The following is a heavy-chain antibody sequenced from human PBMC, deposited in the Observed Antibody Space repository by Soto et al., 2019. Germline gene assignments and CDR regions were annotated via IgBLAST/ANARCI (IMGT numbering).Heavy chain of an antibody. J-gene: IGHJ4*02. CDR1: GFTFSSYG. V-gene: IGHV3-30*18. D-gene: IGHD4-17*01. CDR2: ISYDGSNT. Sequence: QVQLVESGGGVVQPGRSLRLSCAASGFTFSSYGMHGVRQAPGKGLEWVAVISYDGSNTYYADSVKGRFTIARDNSKNPLYLQMNSLRAEDSAVYCCAKDSLTKPTVTPFGYWGQGTLVTVSS. CDR3: AKDSLTKPTVTPFGY.